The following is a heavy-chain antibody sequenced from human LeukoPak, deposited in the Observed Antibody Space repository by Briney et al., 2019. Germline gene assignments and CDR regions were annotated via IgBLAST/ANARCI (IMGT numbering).Heavy chain of an antibody. J-gene: IGHJ4*02. Sequence: GGSLRLSCAASGFTFDDYGMSWVRQAPGKGLEWVSGINWNGGSTGYADSVKGRFTISRDNAKNSLYLQMNSLRAEDTALYYCARDRGSAAANPLDYWGQGTLVTVSS. CDR2: INWNGGST. CDR3: ARDRGSAAANPLDY. CDR1: GFTFDDYG. D-gene: IGHD6-13*01. V-gene: IGHV3-20*04.